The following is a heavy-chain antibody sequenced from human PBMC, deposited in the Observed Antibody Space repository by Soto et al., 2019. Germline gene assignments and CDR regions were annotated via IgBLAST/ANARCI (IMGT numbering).Heavy chain of an antibody. CDR1: GFTFSSYG. D-gene: IGHD6-19*01. J-gene: IGHJ4*02. CDR3: AKDKAGTFGY. CDR2: ISYDGSNK. Sequence: GGSLRLSCAASGFTFSSYGMHWVRQAPGKGLEWVAVISYDGSNKYYADSVKGRFTISRDNSKNTLYLQMNSLRAEDTAVYYCAKDKAGTFGYWGQGTLVTVS. V-gene: IGHV3-30*18.